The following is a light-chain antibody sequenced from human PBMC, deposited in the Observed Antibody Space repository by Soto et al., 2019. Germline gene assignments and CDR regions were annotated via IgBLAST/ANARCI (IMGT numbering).Light chain of an antibody. V-gene: IGKV3-11*01. CDR3: QQRSNWPSIT. CDR1: QSVSSY. CDR2: DAS. Sequence: EIVLTQSPATLSLSPGERATLSCRASQSVSSYLAWYQQKPGQAPRLLIYDASNRATGIPARFSGSGSGTDFTLPIISLEPEDVAVYYCQQRSNWPSITFGQGTRLEIK. J-gene: IGKJ5*01.